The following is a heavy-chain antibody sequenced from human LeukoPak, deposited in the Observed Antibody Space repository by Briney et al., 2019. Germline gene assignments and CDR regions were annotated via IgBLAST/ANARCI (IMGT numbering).Heavy chain of an antibody. J-gene: IGHJ4*02. CDR3: ARDFAIVVGATDY. D-gene: IGHD1-26*01. Sequence: GGSLRLSCAASGFTFSSYWMTWVRQAPGKGVEWVANIKQDGSEKFYVDSVKGRFTISRDNAKSSLYLQMNSLRVEDTAVYYCARDFAIVVGATDYWGQGTLVTVSS. CDR1: GFTFSSYW. CDR2: IKQDGSEK. V-gene: IGHV3-7*01.